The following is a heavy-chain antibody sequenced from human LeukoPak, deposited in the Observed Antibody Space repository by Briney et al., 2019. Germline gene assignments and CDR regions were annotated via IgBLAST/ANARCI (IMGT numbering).Heavy chain of an antibody. CDR2: INWNGGST. CDR3: ARGLNDFWSGYYTSAFDY. D-gene: IGHD3-3*01. CDR1: GFTFDDYG. V-gene: IGHV3-20*04. Sequence: GGSLRLSCAASGFTFDDYGMSWVRQAPGKGLEWVSGINWNGGSTGYADSVKGRFTISRDNAKNSLYLQMSSLRAEDTALYYCARGLNDFWSGYYTSAFDYWGQGTLVTVSS. J-gene: IGHJ4*02.